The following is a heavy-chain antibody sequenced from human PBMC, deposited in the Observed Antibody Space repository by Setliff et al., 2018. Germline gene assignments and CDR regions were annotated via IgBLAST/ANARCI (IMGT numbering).Heavy chain of an antibody. Sequence: PWGSLSLSCVASGFIFSSYCMHWVRQAPDKGLEWVAYIQYDGHNKYYADAVKGRLTISEDKSENTLYLQMSSLRVDDTAVYYWARGNGHCTSTSCYPGYYYYMDVWGKGTTVTVSS. CDR2: IQYDGHNK. J-gene: IGHJ6*03. D-gene: IGHD2-2*01. V-gene: IGHV3-30*02. CDR1: GFIFSSYC. CDR3: ARGNGHCTSTSCYPGYYYYMDV.